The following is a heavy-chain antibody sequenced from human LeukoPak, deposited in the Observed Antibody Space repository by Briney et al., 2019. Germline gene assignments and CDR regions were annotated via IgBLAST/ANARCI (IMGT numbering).Heavy chain of an antibody. D-gene: IGHD5-24*01. CDR1: GGTFSSYA. CDR2: IIPIFGTA. CDR3: AREGDGYNRLFDY. Sequence: ASVKVSCKASGGTFSSYAISWVRQAPGQGLEWMGGIIPIFGTANYAQKFQGRVTMARDTSTSTVYMELSSLRSEDTAVYYCAREGDGYNRLFDYWGQGTLVTVSS. J-gene: IGHJ4*02. V-gene: IGHV1-69*05.